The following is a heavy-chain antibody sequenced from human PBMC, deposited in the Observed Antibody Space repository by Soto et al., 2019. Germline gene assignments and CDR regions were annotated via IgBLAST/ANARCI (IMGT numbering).Heavy chain of an antibody. V-gene: IGHV1-2*02. CDR2: INPNSGGT. D-gene: IGHD3-10*01. Sequence: QVQLVQSGAEVKGPGASVRVSCKASGYTFTDYYMHWVRQAPGQGLEWMGWINPNSGGTKYAQKFQGRVTLTRDTSLSTAYMELSGLISDDTAVYYCARVGGVEFDYWGQGTLVTVSS. J-gene: IGHJ4*02. CDR1: GYTFTDYY. CDR3: ARVGGVEFDY.